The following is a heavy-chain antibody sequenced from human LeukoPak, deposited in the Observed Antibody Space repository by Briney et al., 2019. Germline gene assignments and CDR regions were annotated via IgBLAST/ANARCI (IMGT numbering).Heavy chain of an antibody. CDR1: GFTFSSYS. D-gene: IGHD2-2*01. V-gene: IGHV3-33*08. J-gene: IGHJ6*02. CDR3: AGDDIVVVPAAMLTNYYYYGMDV. CDR2: IWYDGSNK. Sequence: GGSLRLSCAASGFTFSSYSMNWVRQAPGKGLEWVAVIWYDGSNKYYADSVKGRFTISRDNSKNTLYLQMNSLRAEDTAVYYCAGDDIVVVPAAMLTNYYYYGMDVWGQGTTVTVSS.